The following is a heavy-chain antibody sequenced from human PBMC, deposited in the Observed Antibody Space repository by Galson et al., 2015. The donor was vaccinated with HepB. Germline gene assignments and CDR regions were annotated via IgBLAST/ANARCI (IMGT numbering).Heavy chain of an antibody. CDR1: GFTFSSYW. J-gene: IGHJ4*02. V-gene: IGHV3-74*01. Sequence: SLRLSCAASGFTFSSYWMHWVRQAPGKGLVWVSRINSDGSSTSYADSVKGRFTISRDNAKNTLYLQMNSLRAEDTAVYYCARWGSVTGTKGFDYWGQGTLVTVSS. D-gene: IGHD1-7*01. CDR3: ARWGSVTGTKGFDY. CDR2: INSDGSST.